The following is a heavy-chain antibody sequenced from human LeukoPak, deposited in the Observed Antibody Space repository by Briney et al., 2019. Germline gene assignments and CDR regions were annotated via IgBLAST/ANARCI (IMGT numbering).Heavy chain of an antibody. CDR2: IYYSGST. CDR3: ARAIRYYDILTGYYIGGFDY. Sequence: SETLSLTCTVSGGSISSHYWSWIRQPPGKGLEWIGYIYYSGSTNYNPSLKSRVTISVDTSKNQFSLKLSSVTAADTAVYYCARAIRYYDILTGYYIGGFDYWGQGTLVTVSS. V-gene: IGHV4-59*11. D-gene: IGHD3-9*01. CDR1: GGSISSHY. J-gene: IGHJ4*02.